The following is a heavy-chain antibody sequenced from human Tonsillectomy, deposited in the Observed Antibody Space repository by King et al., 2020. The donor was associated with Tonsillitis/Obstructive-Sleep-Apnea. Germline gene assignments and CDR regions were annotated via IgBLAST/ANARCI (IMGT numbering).Heavy chain of an antibody. Sequence: VQLVESGGGLVQPGGSLRLSCASSGFTFSSYAMSWVRQAPGKGLEWGSALRGSGGSTYYAASVKGRFTISRDNSKNTLYLQMNSLRAEDTAVYYGAKDALEPYWYFDLWGRGTLVTVSS. CDR2: LRGSGGST. J-gene: IGHJ2*01. CDR3: AKDALEPYWYFDL. D-gene: IGHD5-24*01. V-gene: IGHV3-23*04. CDR1: GFTFSSYA.